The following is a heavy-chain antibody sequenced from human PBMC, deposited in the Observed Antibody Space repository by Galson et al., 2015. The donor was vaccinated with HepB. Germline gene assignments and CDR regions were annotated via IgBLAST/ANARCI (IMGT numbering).Heavy chain of an antibody. CDR3: ARKKGLMVYAIRGGWFDP. Sequence: ETLSLTCAVYGGSFSGYYWSWIRQPPGKGLEWIGEINHSGSSNYNPSLKSRVTISIDMSKNQFSLKLSSVTAADTAVYYCARKKGLMVYAIRGGWFDPWGQGTLVTVSS. CDR1: GGSFSGYY. V-gene: IGHV4-34*01. D-gene: IGHD2-8*01. J-gene: IGHJ5*02. CDR2: INHSGSS.